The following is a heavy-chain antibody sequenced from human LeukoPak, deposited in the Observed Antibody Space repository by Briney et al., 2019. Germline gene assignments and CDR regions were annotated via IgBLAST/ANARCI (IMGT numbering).Heavy chain of an antibody. V-gene: IGHV3-21*01. J-gene: IGHJ3*02. CDR3: ARLLLGIYAFDI. Sequence: GGSLRLSCAASGFTFSSYSMNWVRQAPGKGLEWVSFISSSSSYIYYADSVKGRFTISRDNAKNSLYLQMNSLRSEDTAVYYCARLLLGIYAFDIWGQGTMVTVSS. CDR1: GFTFSSYS. D-gene: IGHD7-27*01. CDR2: ISSSSSYI.